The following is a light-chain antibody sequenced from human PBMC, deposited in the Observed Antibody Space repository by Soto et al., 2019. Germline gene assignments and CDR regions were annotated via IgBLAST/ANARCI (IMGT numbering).Light chain of an antibody. CDR3: QQYHTSPLT. Sequence: EVVLTQYTATLSLSPGERATFSCRASQSVSSSYIAWYQQKRGQAPRRLIYGASIRATGIPDRFSGSGSGTDFTLTISRLEPEDFALYYCQQYHTSPLTFGQGTNV. CDR2: GAS. CDR1: QSVSSSY. V-gene: IGKV3-20*01. J-gene: IGKJ1*01.